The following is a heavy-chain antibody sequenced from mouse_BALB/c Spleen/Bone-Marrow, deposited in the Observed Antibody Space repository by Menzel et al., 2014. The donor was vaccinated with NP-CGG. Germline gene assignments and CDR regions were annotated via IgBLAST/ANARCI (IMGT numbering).Heavy chain of an antibody. J-gene: IGHJ2*01. D-gene: IGHD3-1*01. CDR2: IYPGDGDT. CDR3: ARVGFSYDY. Sequence: VQLQQSGAELVRPGSSVKISCKASGYAFSTYWMNWVRRRPGQGLEWIGQIYPGDGDTNYNGKFKGKATLTADRSSSTASMQLSSLTSEDSAVYFCARVGFSYDYWGQGTTLTVSS. V-gene: IGHV1-80*01. CDR1: GYAFSTYW.